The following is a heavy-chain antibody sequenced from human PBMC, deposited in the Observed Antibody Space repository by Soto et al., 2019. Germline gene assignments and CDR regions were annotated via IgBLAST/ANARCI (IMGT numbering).Heavy chain of an antibody. V-gene: IGHV3-30*04. Sequence: QVQLVESGGGVVQPGRSLRLSCAASGFTFSNYAMHWVRQAPGKGLEWVAVISYEGRNTYYADSVKGRFTMSRDNSKNTLSLQMNNLRADDTAVYYCARGLGYYYYGMEGWGQVTTVTVSS. CDR3: ARGLGYYYYGMEG. CDR2: ISYEGRNT. J-gene: IGHJ6*02. CDR1: GFTFSNYA. D-gene: IGHD3-16*01.